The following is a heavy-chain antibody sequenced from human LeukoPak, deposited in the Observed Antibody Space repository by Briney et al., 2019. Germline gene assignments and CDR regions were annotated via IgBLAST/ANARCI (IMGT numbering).Heavy chain of an antibody. CDR1: GGSISSGSYY. CDR2: IYTSGST. CDR3: ARDLVAVAGTEYYFDY. Sequence: SRTLSLTCTVSGGSISSGSYYWNWIWQPAGKGLEWIGRIYTSGSTNYNPSLKNRVTISVDTSKNQFSLKLSSVTAADTAVYYCARDLVAVAGTEYYFDYWGQGTLVTVSS. J-gene: IGHJ4*02. D-gene: IGHD6-19*01. V-gene: IGHV4-61*02.